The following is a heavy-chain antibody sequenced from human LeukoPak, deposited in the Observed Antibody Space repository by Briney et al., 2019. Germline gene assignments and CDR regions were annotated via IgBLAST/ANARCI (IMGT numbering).Heavy chain of an antibody. CDR2: IRYDGSNK. V-gene: IGHV3-30*02. D-gene: IGHD6-6*01. CDR3: AKIGIAARPHDY. CDR1: GFTFSSYM. Sequence: GGSLRLSCAASGFTFSSYMMTWVRQAPGKGLEWVAFIRYDGSNKYYADSVKGRFTVSRDNSKNTLYLQMNSLRAEDTAVYYCAKIGIAARPHDYWGQGTLVTVSS. J-gene: IGHJ4*02.